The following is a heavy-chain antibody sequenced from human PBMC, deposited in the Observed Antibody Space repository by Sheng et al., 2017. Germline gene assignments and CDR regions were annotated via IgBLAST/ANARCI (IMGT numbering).Heavy chain of an antibody. V-gene: IGHV3-30*01. CDR3: ARAGGDYDQPNNWFDP. J-gene: IGHJ5*02. Sequence: QVQLVESGGGVVQPGRSLRLSCAASGFTFSSYAMHWVRQAPGKGLEWVAVISYDGSNKYYADSVKGRFTISRDNSKNTLYLQMNSLRAEDTAVYYCARAGGDYDQPNNWFDPWGQGTL. CDR2: ISYDGSNK. CDR1: GFTFSSYA. D-gene: IGHD4-17*01.